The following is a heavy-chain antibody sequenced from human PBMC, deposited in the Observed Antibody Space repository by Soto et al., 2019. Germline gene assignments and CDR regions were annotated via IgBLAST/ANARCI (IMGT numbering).Heavy chain of an antibody. CDR3: ARGYDILTGLAYYYGMDV. CDR1: GYTFTSYG. Sequence: ASVKVSCKTSGYTFTSYGISWVRQAPVQGLEWMGSISTYNGDINFAQKFQGRVTLTTDTSTNTAYMDLRSLTYDDTAVYYCARGYDILTGLAYYYGMDVWGQGTTVTVSS. CDR2: ISTYNGDI. J-gene: IGHJ6*01. D-gene: IGHD3-9*01. V-gene: IGHV1-18*01.